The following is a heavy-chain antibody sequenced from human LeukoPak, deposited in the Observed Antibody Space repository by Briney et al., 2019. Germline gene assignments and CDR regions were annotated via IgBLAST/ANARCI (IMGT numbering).Heavy chain of an antibody. D-gene: IGHD6-6*01. CDR1: GFIFSSYG. CDR3: ARDRRSRPVDY. V-gene: IGHV3-33*01. Sequence: GGSLRLSCAASGFIFSSYGIHWFRQAPGKGLEWVAVIWYDGSNKYYADSVKGRFTISRDNSKNTLYLQMNSLRAEDTAVYYCARDRRSRPVDYWGQGTLVTVSS. J-gene: IGHJ4*02. CDR2: IWYDGSNK.